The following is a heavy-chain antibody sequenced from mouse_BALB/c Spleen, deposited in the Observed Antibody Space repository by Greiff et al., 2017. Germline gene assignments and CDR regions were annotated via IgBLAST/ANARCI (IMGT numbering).Heavy chain of an antibody. V-gene: IGHV5-12-2*01. CDR2: ISNGGGST. CDR1: GFTFSSYT. Sequence: EVQGVESGGGLVQPGGSLKLSCAASGFTFSSYTMSWVRQTPEKRLEWVAYISNGGGSTYYPDTVKGRFTISRDNAKNTLYLQMSSLKSEDTAMYYCARHYGGYYPFAYWGQGTLVTVSA. J-gene: IGHJ3*01. D-gene: IGHD2-3*01. CDR3: ARHYGGYYPFAY.